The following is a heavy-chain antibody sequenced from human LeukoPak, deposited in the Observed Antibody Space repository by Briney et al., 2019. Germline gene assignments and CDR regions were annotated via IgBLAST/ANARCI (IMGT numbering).Heavy chain of an antibody. CDR2: INPNSGAT. J-gene: IGHJ3*02. Sequence: GASVKVSCKASGYTFTGYYMHWVRQAPGQGLEWMAWINPNSGATNSAQKFQGRVTVTRDTSISTVYMELNRLKSDDTAVYYCAREANYYGSDKAGFGIWGQGTMVTVSS. V-gene: IGHV1-2*02. CDR3: AREANYYGSDKAGFGI. CDR1: GYTFTGYY. D-gene: IGHD3-10*01.